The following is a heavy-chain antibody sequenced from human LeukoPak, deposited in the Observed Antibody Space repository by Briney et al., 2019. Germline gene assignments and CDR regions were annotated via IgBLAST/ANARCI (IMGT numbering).Heavy chain of an antibody. J-gene: IGHJ4*02. CDR2: INPNSGGT. CDR1: GYTFTGYY. V-gene: IGHV1-2*02. Sequence: GASVKVSCKASGYTFTGYYMHWVRQAPGQGLEWMGWINPNSGGTNYAQKFQGRVTMTRDTSTSTVYMELSSLRSEDTAVYCCARYSSSWYYYWGQGTLVTVSS. D-gene: IGHD6-13*01. CDR3: ARYSSSWYYY.